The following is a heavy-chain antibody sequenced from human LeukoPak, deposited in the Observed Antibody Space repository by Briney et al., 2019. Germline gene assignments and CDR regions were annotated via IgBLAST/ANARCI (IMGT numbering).Heavy chain of an antibody. CDR1: GFTFSSYA. J-gene: IGHJ4*02. D-gene: IGHD3-10*01. Sequence: GGSLRLSCAASGFTFSSYAVHWVRQAPGKGLEWVAVISYDGSNKYYADSVKGRFTISRDNSKNTLYLQMNSLRAEDTAVYYCARELYYYGSGSWDYWGQGTLVTVSS. CDR3: ARELYYYGSGSWDY. CDR2: ISYDGSNK. V-gene: IGHV3-30-3*01.